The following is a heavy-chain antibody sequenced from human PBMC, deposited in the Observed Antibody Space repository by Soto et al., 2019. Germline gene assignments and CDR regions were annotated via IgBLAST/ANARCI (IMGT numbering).Heavy chain of an antibody. CDR3: ARDLAAADY. CDR1: GYIFIKYY. CDR2: FNPMSGST. D-gene: IGHD6-13*01. Sequence: QVQLVQSGAEVKKPGASVKISCKTSGYIFIKYYIHWVRQAPGQGLEWVALFNPMSGSTNYAQKLQGIVTVTSDTSTSTVYMELSSLISEDTAVYYCARDLAAADYWGQGTLVTVSS. V-gene: IGHV1-46*04. J-gene: IGHJ4*02.